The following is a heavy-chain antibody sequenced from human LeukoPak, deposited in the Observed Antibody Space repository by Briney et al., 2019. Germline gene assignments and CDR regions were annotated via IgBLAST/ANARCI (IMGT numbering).Heavy chain of an antibody. CDR1: RFTFSTYG. J-gene: IGHJ4*02. D-gene: IGHD3-10*01. Sequence: PGGSLRLSCAASRFTFSTYGMSWVRQAPGKGLEWVSSISGSGGSTNYADFVKGRFTISRDNSKNTLYLQMNSLRDEDTAVYYCAREGFYGSGSSPTFYFDYWGQGTLVTVSS. CDR3: AREGFYGSGSSPTFYFDY. CDR2: ISGSGGST. V-gene: IGHV3-23*01.